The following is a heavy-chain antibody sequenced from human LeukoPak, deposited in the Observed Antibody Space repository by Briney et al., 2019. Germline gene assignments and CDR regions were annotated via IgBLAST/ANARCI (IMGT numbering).Heavy chain of an antibody. CDR2: ISHDGTNI. J-gene: IGHJ4*02. CDR1: GFTFSSYD. V-gene: IGHV3-30*03. CDR3: AETGPTDF. D-gene: IGHD3-9*01. Sequence: SGGSLRLSCAASGFTFSSYDMHWVRQAPGKGLEWVAAISHDGTNIHYAESVKGRFTISRDNSKNMLYLQMNSLRAEDTALYYCAETGPTDFWGQGTLVTVSS.